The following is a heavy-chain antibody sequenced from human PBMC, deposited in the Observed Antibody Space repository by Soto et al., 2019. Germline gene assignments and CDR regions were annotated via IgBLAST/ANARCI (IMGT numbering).Heavy chain of an antibody. J-gene: IGHJ4*02. D-gene: IGHD4-17*01. CDR1: GFTFSSYW. CDR3: ARDHGDYEDYFDY. V-gene: IGHV3-7*01. Sequence: GGSLRLSCAASGFTFSSYWMSWVRQAPGKGLEWVANIKQDGSEKYYVDSVKGRFTISRDNAKNSLYLQMNSLRAEDTAVYYCARDHGDYEDYFDYWGQGTLVTVSS. CDR2: IKQDGSEK.